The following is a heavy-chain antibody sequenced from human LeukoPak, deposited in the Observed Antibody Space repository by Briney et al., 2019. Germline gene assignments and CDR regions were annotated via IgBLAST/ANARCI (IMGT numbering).Heavy chain of an antibody. CDR3: ARVNYDIVTGYYTGHGFDI. V-gene: IGHV1-18*01. D-gene: IGHD3-9*01. CDR2: ITAFNGNN. Sequence: GAAVNVSRKNCVWTLLNYVLSWVRQAPAQGREWMGWITAFNGNNQYPHHLQDTVTITTDTSPRPAYIELRRLRCDATALYYCARVNYDIVTGYYTGHGFDIWGQGTMVSVSS. J-gene: IGHJ3*02. CDR1: VWTLLNYV.